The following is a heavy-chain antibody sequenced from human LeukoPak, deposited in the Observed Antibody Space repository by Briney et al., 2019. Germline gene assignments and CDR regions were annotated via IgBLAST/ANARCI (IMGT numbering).Heavy chain of an antibody. CDR3: ARRPASRGYSYDY. CDR1: GGSITSSSDY. J-gene: IGHJ4*02. Sequence: SEALSLTCTVSGGSITSSSDYWGWIRQPPGKGLEWLGSISYSGSTYYNPSLKSRVTIFVDTSKNHFSLKLSSVTAADTAVYYCARRPASRGYSYDYWGQGTLVTVSS. V-gene: IGHV4-39*02. D-gene: IGHD2-15*01. CDR2: ISYSGST.